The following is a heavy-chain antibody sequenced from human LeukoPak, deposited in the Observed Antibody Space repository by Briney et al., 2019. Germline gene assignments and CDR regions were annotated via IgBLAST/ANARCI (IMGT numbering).Heavy chain of an antibody. V-gene: IGHV3-23*01. D-gene: IGHD5-24*01. J-gene: IGHJ3*02. CDR1: EFTISNYV. CDR3: ARRGGSDGWGAFDI. CDR2: IRHSGDNT. Sequence: GGSLRLSCAASEFTISNYVMNWVRQAPGKGLEWVSSIRHSGDNTYYADSVKGRFTISRDNSKNTLFLQMNSLSREDTAIYYCARRGGSDGWGAFDIWGQGTMVTVSS.